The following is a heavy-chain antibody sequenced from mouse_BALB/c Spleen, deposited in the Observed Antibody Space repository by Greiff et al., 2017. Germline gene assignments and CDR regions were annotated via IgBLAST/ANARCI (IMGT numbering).Heavy chain of an antibody. Sequence: EVQLQESGAELVKPGASVKLSCTASGFNIKDTYMHWVKQRPEQGLEWIGRIDPANGNTKYDPKFQGKATITADTSSNTAYLQLSSLTSEDTAVYYCARWDYGSMDYWGQGTSVTVSS. D-gene: IGHD1-2*01. V-gene: IGHV14-3*02. CDR1: GFNIKDTY. CDR3: ARWDYGSMDY. CDR2: IDPANGNT. J-gene: IGHJ4*01.